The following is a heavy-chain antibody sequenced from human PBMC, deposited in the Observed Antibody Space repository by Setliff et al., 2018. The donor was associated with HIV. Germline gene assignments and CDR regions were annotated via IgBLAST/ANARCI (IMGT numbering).Heavy chain of an antibody. J-gene: IGHJ4*02. D-gene: IGHD3-22*01. CDR2: IRKTVYGATT. CDR3: ARNDSPDDC. V-gene: IGHV3-49*04. Sequence: QPGGSLRLSCTTSGFTFGDYRMSWVRQAPGKGLEWVGFIRKTVYGATTEYAASVKGRFTISRDDSKSIAYLQMDSLKSEDTAVYYCARNDSPDDCWGQGTLVTVSS. CDR1: GFTFGDYR.